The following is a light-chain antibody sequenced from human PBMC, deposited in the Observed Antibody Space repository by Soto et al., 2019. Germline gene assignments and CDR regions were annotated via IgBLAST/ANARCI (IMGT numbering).Light chain of an antibody. CDR1: EDISTW. Sequence: DIQMTQSPSSVSASVGDRVTITCRSSEDISTWLAWYQQKPGKAPKLLIYAASSLQSGVPSRFSGSGSGTDFTLTISSLQPEDFETYDCQHADSFPRSTFGQGARLEIK. CDR3: QHADSFPRST. V-gene: IGKV1-12*01. J-gene: IGKJ5*01. CDR2: AAS.